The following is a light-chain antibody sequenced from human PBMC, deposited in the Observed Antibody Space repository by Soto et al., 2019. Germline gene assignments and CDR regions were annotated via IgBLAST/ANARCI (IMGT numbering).Light chain of an antibody. CDR1: SSNIGAGYD. CDR2: DNT. J-gene: IGLJ1*01. Sequence: QSVLTQPPSVSGAPGQRVTISCTGSSSNIGAGYDVHWYQQLPGTAPKLLIYDNTNRPSGVPDRFSGSKSGTSASLATTGLQAEDEADYYCQSYDRSLSGSIVFGTGTKLTVL. V-gene: IGLV1-40*01. CDR3: QSYDRSLSGSIV.